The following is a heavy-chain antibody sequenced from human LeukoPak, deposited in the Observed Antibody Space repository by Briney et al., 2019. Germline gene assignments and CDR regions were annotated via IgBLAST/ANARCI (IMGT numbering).Heavy chain of an antibody. J-gene: IGHJ4*02. V-gene: IGHV3-30-3*01. D-gene: IGHD1-26*01. Sequence: PGRSLRLSCAASGFTFSSYAMHWVRQAPGKGLEWVAVISYDGSNKYYADSVKGRFTISRDNSKNTLYLQMNSLRAEDTAVYYCARSHYTPPYYVDYWGQGTLVTVSS. CDR2: ISYDGSNK. CDR3: ARSHYTPPYYVDY. CDR1: GFTFSSYA.